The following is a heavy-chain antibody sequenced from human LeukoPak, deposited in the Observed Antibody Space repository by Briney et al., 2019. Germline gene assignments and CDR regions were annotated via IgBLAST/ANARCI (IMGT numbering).Heavy chain of an antibody. J-gene: IGHJ3*01. CDR1: GFTFSNYA. CDR2: IGRTGDI. D-gene: IGHD1-1*01. CDR3: AKYQLLNNNYWRDAFVF. Sequence: GGSLRLSCAASGFTFSNYAMTWVRQAPGKGLEWVSVIGRTGDIFYADSVKGRFTISRDNSKNTLYLQMNSLRAEDTAVYYCAKYQLLNNNYWRDAFVFWGQGTMVTVSS. V-gene: IGHV3-23*01.